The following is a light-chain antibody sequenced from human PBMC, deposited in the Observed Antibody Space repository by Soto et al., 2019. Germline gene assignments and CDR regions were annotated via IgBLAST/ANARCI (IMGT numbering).Light chain of an antibody. CDR3: QQRYSWPLT. CDR1: QSVSSS. V-gene: IGKV3-11*01. CDR2: DAS. Sequence: EIVLTQSPAILSLSPGERATLSCRASQSVSSSLAWYQQKPGQAPRLLIYDASNKATGIPARFSGSGSGTDFTLTISSLEPEDFAVYYCQQRYSWPLTFGGGTKVDIK. J-gene: IGKJ4*01.